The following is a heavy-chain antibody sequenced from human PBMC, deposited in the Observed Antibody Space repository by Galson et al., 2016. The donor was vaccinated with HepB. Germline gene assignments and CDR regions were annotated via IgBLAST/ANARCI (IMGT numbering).Heavy chain of an antibody. D-gene: IGHD6-19*01. CDR1: GFTFSDYY. CDR2: ISSSGSTI. V-gene: IGHV3-11*04. CDR3: ARVRCSSGCKLPFY. J-gene: IGHJ4*02. Sequence: SLRLSCAASGFTFSDYYMNWLRQAPGKGLEWVSYISSSGSTIYYADSVKGRFTISRDNAKNSLYLQMNSLRAEDTAVYYCARVRCSSGCKLPFYWGQGTLVTVSS.